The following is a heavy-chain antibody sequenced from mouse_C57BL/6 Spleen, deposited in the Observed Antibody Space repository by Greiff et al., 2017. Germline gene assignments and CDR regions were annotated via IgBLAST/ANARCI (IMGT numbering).Heavy chain of an antibody. D-gene: IGHD1-1*01. J-gene: IGHJ1*03. CDR2: IYPGSGST. V-gene: IGHV1-55*01. CDR3: ARGGSSYWYFDV. Sequence: QVQLQQPGAELVKPGASVKMSCKASGYTFTSYWITWVKQRPGQGLEWIGDIYPGSGSTNYNEKFKSKATLTVATSSSTAYMQLSSLTSEDSAVYYCARGGSSYWYFDVWGTGTTVTVSA. CDR1: GYTFTSYW.